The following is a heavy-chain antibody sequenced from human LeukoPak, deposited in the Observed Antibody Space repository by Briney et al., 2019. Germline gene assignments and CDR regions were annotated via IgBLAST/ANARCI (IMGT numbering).Heavy chain of an antibody. CDR2: IIPIFGTA. CDR1: GGTFSSYA. J-gene: IGHJ4*02. CDR3: ARVAYCTKGVCMNFDL. D-gene: IGHD2-8*01. Sequence: GSSVKVSCKASGGTFSSYAISWVRQAPGQGLEWMGGIIPIFGTANYAQKFQGRVTITTDESTSTAYMELSSLRSDDTAVYYCARVAYCTKGVCMNFDLWGQGTLVTVSS. V-gene: IGHV1-69*05.